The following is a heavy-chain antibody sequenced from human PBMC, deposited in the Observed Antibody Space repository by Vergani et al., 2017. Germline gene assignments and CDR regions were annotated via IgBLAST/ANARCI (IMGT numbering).Heavy chain of an antibody. Sequence: QVQLQESGPGLVKPSETLSLTCTVSGGSVSSGSYYWGWIRQPPGKGLEWIGSISHSGSTYYNPSLKSRVTISVDTSKNQFSLNLSSVTAADTAVYYCARARAFDYWGQGTLVTVSS. CDR3: ARARAFDY. V-gene: IGHV4-39*07. J-gene: IGHJ4*02. CDR2: ISHSGST. CDR1: GGSVSSGSYY.